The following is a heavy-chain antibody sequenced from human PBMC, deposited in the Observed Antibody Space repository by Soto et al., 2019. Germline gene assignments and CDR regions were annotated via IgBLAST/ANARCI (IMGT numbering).Heavy chain of an antibody. CDR2: IYYSGST. Sequence: SETLSLTCTVSGGSISSGGYYWSWIRQHPGKGLEWIGYIYYSGSTYYNPSLKSRVTISVDTSKNQFSLKLSSVTAADTAVYYCARDRRGYCSSTSCYRGYCYYYMDVWGKGTTVTVSS. CDR1: GGSISSGGYY. V-gene: IGHV4-31*03. J-gene: IGHJ6*03. CDR3: ARDRRGYCSSTSCYRGYCYYYMDV. D-gene: IGHD2-2*02.